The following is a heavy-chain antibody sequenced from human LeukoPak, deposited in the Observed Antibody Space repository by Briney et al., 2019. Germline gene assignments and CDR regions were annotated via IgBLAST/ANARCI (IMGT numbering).Heavy chain of an antibody. V-gene: IGHV1-69*13. CDR2: IIPIFGTA. J-gene: IGHJ4*02. Sequence: SVKVSCKASGGTFSSYAISWVRQAPGQGLEWMGGIIPIFGTANYAQKFQGRVTITADESTSTAYMELSSLRSEDTAVYYCARESGEQLAPDCWGQGTLVTVSS. CDR1: GGTFSSYA. D-gene: IGHD6-6*01. CDR3: ARESGEQLAPDC.